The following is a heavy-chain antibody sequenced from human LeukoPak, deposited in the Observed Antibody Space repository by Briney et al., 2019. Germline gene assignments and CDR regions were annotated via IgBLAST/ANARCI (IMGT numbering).Heavy chain of an antibody. CDR2: ISSSSSYI. V-gene: IGHV3-21*01. J-gene: IGHJ6*02. Sequence: GGSLRLSCAASGFTFSSYSMNWVRQAPGKGLEWVSSISSSSSYIYYADSVKGRFTTSRDNAKNSLYLQMNSLRAEDTAVYYCARDGGSGSYYRRPGYYYGMDVWGQGTTVTVSS. D-gene: IGHD3-10*01. CDR3: ARDGGSGSYYRRPGYYYGMDV. CDR1: GFTFSSYS.